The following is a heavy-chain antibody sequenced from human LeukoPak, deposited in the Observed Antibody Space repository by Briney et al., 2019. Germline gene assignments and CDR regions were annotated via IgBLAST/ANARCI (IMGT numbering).Heavy chain of an antibody. CDR3: ATERGAFDI. CDR2: INSYGSST. V-gene: IGHV3-74*01. Sequence: PGGSLRLSCAASGFTFSSYWMHWVRQAPGKGLVWVSGINSYGSSTIYADSVKGRFTISRDNARNTLDLQMNSLRAEDTAVYYCATERGAFDIWGQGTMTTVSS. J-gene: IGHJ3*02. CDR1: GFTFSSYW.